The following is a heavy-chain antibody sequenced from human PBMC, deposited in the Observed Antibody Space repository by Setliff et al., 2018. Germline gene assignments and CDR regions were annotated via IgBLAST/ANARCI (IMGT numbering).Heavy chain of an antibody. CDR3: ATVPRDNRNFLNWLGS. V-gene: IGHV3-72*01. D-gene: IGHD3-10*01. CDR2: SRNKVSGYIM. CDR1: GFTLSDYS. J-gene: IGHJ5*01. Sequence: PGGSLRLSCATSGFTLSDYSMDWVRQAPGKGLEWVGRSRNKVSGYIMEYAASVKGRFTISRDDSKNSVFLQMNSLKMEDTAVYYCATVPRDNRNFLNWLGSWGQGTLVTVSS.